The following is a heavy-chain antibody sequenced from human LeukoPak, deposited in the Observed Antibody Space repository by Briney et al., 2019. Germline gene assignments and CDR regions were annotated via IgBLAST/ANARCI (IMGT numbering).Heavy chain of an antibody. Sequence: SETLSLTCTVSGGSISSSSYYWGWIRQPPGKGLEWIGSMYYSGSTYYNPSLKSRVTISVDTSKNQFPLNLSSVTAADTAVYYCARTKLEYSSSWGGKYFDYWGQGTLVTVSS. CDR1: GGSISSSSYY. J-gene: IGHJ4*02. D-gene: IGHD6-6*01. V-gene: IGHV4-39*01. CDR2: MYYSGST. CDR3: ARTKLEYSSSWGGKYFDY.